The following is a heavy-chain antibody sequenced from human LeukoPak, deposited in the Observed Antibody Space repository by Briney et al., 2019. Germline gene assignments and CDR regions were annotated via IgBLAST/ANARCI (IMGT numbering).Heavy chain of an antibody. J-gene: IGHJ4*02. V-gene: IGHV1-2*02. CDR2: INPKSGGT. CDR1: GYTFTGYY. Sequence: ASVKVSCKASGYTFTGYYMHWVRQAPGQGLEWMGWINPKSGGTNYAQKFQGRVTMTRDTSISTAYMELSRLRSDDTAVYYCARTSNRYSSSWYYFDYWGRGTLVTVSS. CDR3: ARTSNRYSSSWYYFDY. D-gene: IGHD6-13*01.